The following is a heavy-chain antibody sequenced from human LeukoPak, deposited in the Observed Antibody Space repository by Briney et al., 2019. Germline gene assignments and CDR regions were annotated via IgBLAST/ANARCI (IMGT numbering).Heavy chain of an antibody. CDR2: IKQDGSEK. CDR3: ARELVYGDYAIFDY. CDR1: GFTFSNYW. D-gene: IGHD4-17*01. J-gene: IGHJ4*02. Sequence: GGSLRLSCAASGFTFSNYWMNWVRQAPGKGLEWVANIKQDGSEKYYVDSVKGRFTISRDNAKNSLYLQMNSLRAEDTAVYYCARELVYGDYAIFDYWGQGTLVTVSS. V-gene: IGHV3-7*01.